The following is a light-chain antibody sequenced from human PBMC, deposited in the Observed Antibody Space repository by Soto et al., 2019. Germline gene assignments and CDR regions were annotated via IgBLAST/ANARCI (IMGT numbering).Light chain of an antibody. CDR3: QQYNSYSA. V-gene: IGKV1-5*01. CDR2: DAS. CDR1: ESIMTL. Sequence: VQMTQSPSTLFASIGDRVTITCRASESIMTLLAWYQHKPGKAPKFLIYDASSLESGVPSRFSGSGSGTEFTLTISSLQPDDFATYYCQQYNSYSAFGQGTKVDIK. J-gene: IGKJ1*01.